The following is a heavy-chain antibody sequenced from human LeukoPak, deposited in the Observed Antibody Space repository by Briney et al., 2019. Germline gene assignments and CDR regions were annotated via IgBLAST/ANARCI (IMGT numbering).Heavy chain of an antibody. D-gene: IGHD3-3*01. CDR1: GFTFSNAW. CDR2: IKSKTDGGTT. V-gene: IGHV3-15*01. CDR3: TTGTSLYYDFWSGYPVGMDV. Sequence: GGSLRLSCAASGFTFSNAWMSWVRQAPGKGLEWVGRIKSKTDGGTTDYAAPVKGRFTISRDDSKNTLYLQMNSLKTEDTAVYYCTTGTSLYYDFWSGYPVGMDVWGRGTTVTVSS. J-gene: IGHJ6*02.